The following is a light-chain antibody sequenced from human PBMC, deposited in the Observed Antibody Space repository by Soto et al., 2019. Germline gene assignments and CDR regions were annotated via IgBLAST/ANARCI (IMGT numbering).Light chain of an antibody. CDR1: QSISSY. V-gene: IGKV1-39*01. Sequence: DIQMTHSPSSLSASVGDRVTITFRSSQSISSYLNWYQQKPGKAPMVLIYAASSLQGGVPSRFSGSAFGTDFTLTISSLQPEDFATHFCQQSFSTPRTFGQGTKVDIK. J-gene: IGKJ1*01. CDR2: AAS. CDR3: QQSFSTPRT.